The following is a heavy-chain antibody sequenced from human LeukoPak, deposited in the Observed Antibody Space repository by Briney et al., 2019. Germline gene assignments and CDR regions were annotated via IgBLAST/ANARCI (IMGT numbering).Heavy chain of an antibody. CDR2: ISGSGGST. Sequence: GGSLSLSCAASGFTFSSYAMSWVRQAPGKGLEWVSAISGSGGSTYYADSVKGRFTISRDNSKNTLYLQMNSLRAEDTAVYYCATTREWELRIDYWGQGTLVTVSS. CDR3: ATTREWELRIDY. D-gene: IGHD1-26*01. CDR1: GFTFSSYA. J-gene: IGHJ4*02. V-gene: IGHV3-23*01.